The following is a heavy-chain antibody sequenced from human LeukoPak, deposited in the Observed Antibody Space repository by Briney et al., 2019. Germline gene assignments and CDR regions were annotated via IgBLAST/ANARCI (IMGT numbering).Heavy chain of an antibody. D-gene: IGHD4-17*01. V-gene: IGHV4-39*01. CDR1: GGSISSSSYY. CDR3: ARLPTPVKVLDY. CDR2: IYYSGST. J-gene: IGHJ4*02. Sequence: SETLSLTCTVSGGSISSSSYYWGWIRQPPGKGLEWIGSIYYSGSTYYNPSLKSRVTISVDTSKNQFSLKLSSVTAADTAVYYCARLPTPVKVLDYWGQGTLVTVSS.